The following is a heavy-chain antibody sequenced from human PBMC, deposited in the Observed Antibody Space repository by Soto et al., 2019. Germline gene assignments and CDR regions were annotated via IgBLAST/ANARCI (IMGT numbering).Heavy chain of an antibody. Sequence: PGGSLRLSCAASGFTFTIFAMSWVRQSPGKGLEWVSTISGSGGSTYYADAVKGRFTISRDNSMGTLYRQKKSLRVEDTAIYYCAKEVSLGSTVDLGYWGQGTRVTAS. J-gene: IGHJ4*02. CDR2: ISGSGGST. V-gene: IGHV3-23*01. D-gene: IGHD7-27*01. CDR3: AKEVSLGSTVDLGY. CDR1: GFTFTIFA.